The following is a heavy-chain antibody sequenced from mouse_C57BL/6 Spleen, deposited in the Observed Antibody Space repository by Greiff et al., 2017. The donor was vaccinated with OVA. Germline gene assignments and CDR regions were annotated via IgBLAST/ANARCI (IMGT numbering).Heavy chain of an antibody. CDR2: IYPGSGNT. Sequence: VQLQQSGAELVRPGASVKLSCKASGYTFTDYYINWVKQRPGQGLEWIARIYPGSGNTYYNEKFKGKATLTAEKSSSTAYMQLSSLTSEDSAVYFCARSYYYGSSPRWYFDVWGTGTTVTVSS. CDR3: ARSYYYGSSPRWYFDV. J-gene: IGHJ1*03. CDR1: GYTFTDYY. D-gene: IGHD1-1*01. V-gene: IGHV1-76*01.